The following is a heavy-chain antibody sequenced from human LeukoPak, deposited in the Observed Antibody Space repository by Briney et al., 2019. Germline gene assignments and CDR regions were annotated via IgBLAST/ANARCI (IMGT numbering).Heavy chain of an antibody. V-gene: IGHV3-23*01. Sequence: PGGSLRLSCATSGFSFSSYAMSWVRQAPGKGLGWVSFISGSGGSTYYADSVKGRFTISRDNSKNTLYLQMGSLRAEDMAVYYCARDGVTMVRAPGAFDIWGQGTMVTVSS. D-gene: IGHD3-10*01. J-gene: IGHJ3*02. CDR1: GFSFSSYA. CDR2: ISGSGGST. CDR3: ARDGVTMVRAPGAFDI.